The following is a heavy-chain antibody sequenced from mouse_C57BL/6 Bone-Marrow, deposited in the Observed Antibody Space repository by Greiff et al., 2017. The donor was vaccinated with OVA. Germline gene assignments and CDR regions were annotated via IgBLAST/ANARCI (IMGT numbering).Heavy chain of an antibody. CDR2: IDPSDSET. CDR1: DYTFTSYW. D-gene: IGHD2-5*01. Sequence: QVQLQQPGAELVRPGSSVKLSCKASDYTFTSYWMHWVKQRPIQGLEWIGNIDPSDSETHYNQKFKDKATLTVDKSSSTAYMQLSSLTSEDSAVYYCARPLYYSNFYAMDYWGQGTSVTVSS. CDR3: ARPLYYSNFYAMDY. J-gene: IGHJ4*01. V-gene: IGHV1-52*01.